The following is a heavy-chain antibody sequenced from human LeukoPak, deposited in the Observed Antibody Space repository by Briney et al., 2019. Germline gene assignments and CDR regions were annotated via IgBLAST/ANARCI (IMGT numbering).Heavy chain of an antibody. Sequence: PGGSLRLSCAASGNYWMHWVRQAPGKGLEWVAVISYDGSNKYYADSVKGRFTISRDNSKNTLYLQMNSLRTEDTAVYYCAKGRVGANGYYYYGMDVWGQGTTVTVSS. D-gene: IGHD1-26*01. CDR1: GNYW. J-gene: IGHJ6*02. CDR3: AKGRVGANGYYYYGMDV. V-gene: IGHV3-30*18. CDR2: ISYDGSNK.